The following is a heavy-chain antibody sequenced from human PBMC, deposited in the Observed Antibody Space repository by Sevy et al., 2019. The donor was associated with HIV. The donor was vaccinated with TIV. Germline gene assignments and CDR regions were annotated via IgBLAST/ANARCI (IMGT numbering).Heavy chain of an antibody. CDR2: IYSGGST. CDR3: ASGGYSYGYTFFDY. D-gene: IGHD5-18*01. CDR1: GFTVSSNY. Sequence: GGFLRLSCAASGFTVSSNYMSWVRQAPGKGLEWVSVIYSGGSTYYADSMKGRFTISRDNSKNTLYLQMNSLRAEDTAVYYCASGGYSYGYTFFDYWGQGTLVTVSS. V-gene: IGHV3-53*01. J-gene: IGHJ4*02.